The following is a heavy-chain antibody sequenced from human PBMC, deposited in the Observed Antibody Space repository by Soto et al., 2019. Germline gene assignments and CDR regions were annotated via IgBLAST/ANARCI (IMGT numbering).Heavy chain of an antibody. V-gene: IGHV3-23*01. Sequence: GGSLRLSCAASGFTFSSYAMSWVRQAPGKGLEWVAAIGGTDGKTYYADSVKGRFTISRDNSENTLYLQMSRLRAEDTAVYFCAKGMFSSSPAAAGSFDYWGQGALVTVSS. CDR2: IGGTDGKT. D-gene: IGHD3-10*01. CDR3: AKGMFSSSPAAAGSFDY. J-gene: IGHJ4*02. CDR1: GFTFSSYA.